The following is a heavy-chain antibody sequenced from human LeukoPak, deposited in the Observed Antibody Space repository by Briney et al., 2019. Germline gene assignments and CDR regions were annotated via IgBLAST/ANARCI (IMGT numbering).Heavy chain of an antibody. CDR2: IISNTGGATT. CDR3: TTTSLMVDADAFDI. CDR1: GFTFSNAS. D-gene: IGHD2-8*01. J-gene: IGHJ3*02. Sequence: GGSLRLSCEASGFTFSNASMSWVRQAPGKGLEWVGRIISNTGGATTDYAAQVKGRFTITRDDSKNTLYLQMNSLKTEDTAVYDCTTTSLMVDADAFDIWGQGKMVTVSS. V-gene: IGHV3-15*01.